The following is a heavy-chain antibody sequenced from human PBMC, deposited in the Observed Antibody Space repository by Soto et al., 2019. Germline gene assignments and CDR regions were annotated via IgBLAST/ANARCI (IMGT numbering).Heavy chain of an antibody. CDR3: AREKDSSGWYLSFDP. CDR2: ISSSSSTI. J-gene: IGHJ5*02. D-gene: IGHD6-19*01. Sequence: SLRLSCAASGFTFSSYSMNWVRQAPGKGLEWVSYISSSSSTIYYADSVKGRFTISRDNAKNSLYLQMNSLRDEDTAVYYCAREKDSSGWYLSFDPWGQGTLVTVSS. V-gene: IGHV3-48*02. CDR1: GFTFSSYS.